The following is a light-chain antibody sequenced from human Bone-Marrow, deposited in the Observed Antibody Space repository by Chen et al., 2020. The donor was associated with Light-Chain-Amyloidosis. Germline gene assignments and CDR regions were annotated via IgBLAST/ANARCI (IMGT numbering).Light chain of an antibody. CDR1: SSGVGGDNH. Sequence: QSALTQPASVSGSPGQSITISCTGTSSGVGGDNHVSWYQQHPDKAPKLMIYEVTNRPSWVPDRFSGAKSDNTASLTISGLQTDDEADYFCSLYTITNTLVFGSGTRVTVL. V-gene: IGLV2-14*01. J-gene: IGLJ1*01. CDR2: EVT. CDR3: SLYTITNTLV.